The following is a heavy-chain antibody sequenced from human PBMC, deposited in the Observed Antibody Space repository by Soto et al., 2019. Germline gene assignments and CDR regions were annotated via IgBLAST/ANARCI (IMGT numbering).Heavy chain of an antibody. CDR3: ARCYGSGSSSYYYDGMAV. CDR2: VYYNENT. V-gene: IGHV4-39*01. J-gene: IGHJ6*02. CDR1: GGSISSFTYY. D-gene: IGHD3-10*01. Sequence: SETLSLTCSVSGGSISSFTYYWGWIRQPPGKGLEWIGTVYYNENTYYNPSLKSQVTITVDTAKNQFSLNLRSVTAADTAMYYCARCYGSGSSSYYYDGMAVWGQGTTVTVSS.